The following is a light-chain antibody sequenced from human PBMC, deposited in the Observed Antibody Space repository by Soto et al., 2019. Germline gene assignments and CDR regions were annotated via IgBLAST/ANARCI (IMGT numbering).Light chain of an antibody. V-gene: IGLV9-49*01. CDR3: GADHGSGSNFFVV. CDR1: SGYSNYK. Sequence: QSVLTQPPSASASLGASVTLTCTLSSGYSNYKVDWYQQRPGTGPRFVMRVGTGGIVGSKGDGIPDRFSVLGSGLNRYLTIKNIQEEDESDYHCGADHGSGSNFFVVFGGGTKLTVL. J-gene: IGLJ2*01. CDR2: VGTGGIVG.